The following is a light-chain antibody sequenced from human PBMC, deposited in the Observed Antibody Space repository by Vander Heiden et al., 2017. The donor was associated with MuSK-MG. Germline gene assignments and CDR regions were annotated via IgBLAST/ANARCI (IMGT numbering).Light chain of an antibody. V-gene: IGKV1-5*03. Sequence: DIQSTQSPSTLSASVGDRVTITCRASESIIRWLAWYQQKPGKAPKLLIYQASSLESGVPSRFSGSGSGTEFTLTISSLQPDDFASYYCQQDHSYPPTFGHGTKVXFK. CDR3: QQDHSYPPT. CDR2: QAS. CDR1: ESIIRW. J-gene: IGKJ3*01.